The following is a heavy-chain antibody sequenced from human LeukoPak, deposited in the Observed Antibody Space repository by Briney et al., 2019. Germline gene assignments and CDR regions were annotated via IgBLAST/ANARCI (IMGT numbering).Heavy chain of an antibody. J-gene: IGHJ4*02. V-gene: IGHV3-21*01. CDR1: GFTFSSYS. CDR3: ARDAKGYCSDGVCAD. Sequence: PGGSLRLSCVASGFTFSSYSMIWVRQAPGKGLEWVSSISSTTNYIYDYADSVRGRFTISRDNAKNSLYLQMNSLRAEDTAVYYCARDAKGYCSDGVCADWGQGTLVTVSS. D-gene: IGHD2-8*01. CDR2: ISSTTNYI.